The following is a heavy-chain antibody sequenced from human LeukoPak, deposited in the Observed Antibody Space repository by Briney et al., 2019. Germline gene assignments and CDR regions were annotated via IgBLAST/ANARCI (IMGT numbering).Heavy chain of an antibody. Sequence: QSGGSLRLSCAAPGFTFSSYEVNWVRQAPGKGLEWISYISSRGSTIYYADSVKGRFTISRDNAKNSLYLQMNSLRAEDTAVYYCASGAYRDYFDYWGQGTLVTVSS. CDR1: GFTFSSYE. CDR3: ASGAYRDYFDY. D-gene: IGHD1-26*01. CDR2: ISSRGSTI. V-gene: IGHV3-48*03. J-gene: IGHJ4*02.